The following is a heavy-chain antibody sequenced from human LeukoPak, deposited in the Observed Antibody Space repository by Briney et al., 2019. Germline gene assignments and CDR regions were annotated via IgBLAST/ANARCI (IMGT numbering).Heavy chain of an antibody. CDR3: ARDDATGIAVDGFQPYYGMDV. J-gene: IGHJ6*02. D-gene: IGHD6-19*01. Sequence: GGSLRLSCAASGFTFSSYSMNWVRQAPGKGLEWVSSISSSSSYIYYADSVKGRFTISRDKAKNSLYLQMNSLRAEDTAVYYCARDDATGIAVDGFQPYYGMDVWGQGTTVTVSS. V-gene: IGHV3-21*01. CDR1: GFTFSSYS. CDR2: ISSSSSYI.